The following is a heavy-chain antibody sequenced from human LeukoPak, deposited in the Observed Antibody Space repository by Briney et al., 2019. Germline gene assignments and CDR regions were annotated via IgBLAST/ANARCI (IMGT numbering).Heavy chain of an antibody. CDR3: AKELLWFGDHNPPFDY. D-gene: IGHD3-10*01. J-gene: IGHJ4*02. Sequence: GGSLRLPCAASGFTFSSYGMHWVRQAPGKGLEWVAVISYDGSNKYYADSVKGRFTISRDNSKNTLYLQMNSLRAEDTAVYYCAKELLWFGDHNPPFDYWGQGTLVTVSS. V-gene: IGHV3-30*18. CDR2: ISYDGSNK. CDR1: GFTFSSYG.